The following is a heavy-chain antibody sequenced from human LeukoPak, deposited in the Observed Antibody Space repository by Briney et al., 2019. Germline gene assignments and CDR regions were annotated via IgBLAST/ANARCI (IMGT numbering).Heavy chain of an antibody. CDR2: IYRRDST. Sequence: GGSLRLSCAASGFTVGSNYMSWVRQAPGKGPEWVSVIYRRDSTYYADSVKGRFIISRDNSKNTVHLQMNNLRAEDTAMYYCAREGTGGELFEGGQGTLVTVSS. D-gene: IGHD3-10*01. J-gene: IGHJ4*02. CDR1: GFTVGSNY. CDR3: AREGTGGELFE. V-gene: IGHV3-66*01.